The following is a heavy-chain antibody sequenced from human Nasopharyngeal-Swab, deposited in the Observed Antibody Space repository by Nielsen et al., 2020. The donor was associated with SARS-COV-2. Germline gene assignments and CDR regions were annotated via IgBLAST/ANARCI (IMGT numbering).Heavy chain of an antibody. D-gene: IGHD3-9*01. V-gene: IGHV4-59*13. CDR1: GGSISSDY. J-gene: IGHJ4*02. CDR3: ARYTTDWVSFDY. CDR2: IHSDGST. Sequence: SETLSLTCSVSGGSISSDYWSWIRQSPAKGLEWIGYIHSDGSTNYNPSLKSRVTMSLDTSKNQFSLMVSSVTAADTAMYYCARYTTDWVSFDYWGQGTLVTVSS.